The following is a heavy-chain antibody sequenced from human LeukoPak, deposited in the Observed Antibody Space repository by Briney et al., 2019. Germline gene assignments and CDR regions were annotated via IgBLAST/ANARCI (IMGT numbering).Heavy chain of an antibody. D-gene: IGHD3-10*01. Sequence: ASVKVSCKASGYTFTSYYMHWVRQAPGQGLEWMGLINPTGGSTGYAQKFQGRATMTRNTSISTAYMELSSLRSEDTAVYYCARGRGSGSYRSWGQGTLVTVSS. CDR1: GYTFTSYY. V-gene: IGHV1-46*01. J-gene: IGHJ5*02. CDR3: ARGRGSGSYRS. CDR2: INPTGGST.